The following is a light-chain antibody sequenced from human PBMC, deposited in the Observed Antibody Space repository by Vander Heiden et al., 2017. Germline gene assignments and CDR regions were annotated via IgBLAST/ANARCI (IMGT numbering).Light chain of an antibody. Sequence: QSALTHPASVSGSPGPSTTISCTGTSSDVGGYNFVSWSQQHPGKAPKLIIYEVSNRPSGVSNRFSGSKSGNTASLTISGLQAEDEADYYCSSYTTSSTVVFGGGTKLTVL. V-gene: IGLV2-14*01. J-gene: IGLJ3*02. CDR3: SSYTTSSTVV. CDR1: SSDVGGYNF. CDR2: EVS.